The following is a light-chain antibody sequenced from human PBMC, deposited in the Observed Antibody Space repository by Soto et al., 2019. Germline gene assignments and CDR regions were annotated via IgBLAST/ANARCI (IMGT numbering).Light chain of an antibody. Sequence: DIQVTQSPSSGSASVGDRVTITCRASQDIAGYLALYQHKPGRTPELLIHGASRLQSGVPARFSGSGPGTDFTLSINSLQPEDFATYYCQQAYSFPITFGQGTRLEIK. CDR2: GAS. J-gene: IGKJ5*01. V-gene: IGKV1D-12*01. CDR1: QDIAGY. CDR3: QQAYSFPIT.